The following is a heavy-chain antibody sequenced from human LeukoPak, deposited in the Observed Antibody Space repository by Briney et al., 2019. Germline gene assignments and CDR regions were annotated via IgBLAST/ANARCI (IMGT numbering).Heavy chain of an antibody. CDR2: IRYDGSSK. J-gene: IGHJ4*02. Sequence: GGSLRLSCAASGFTFSSYGMHWVRQAPGRGLEWVAFIRYDGSSKYYVDSVKGRFTVSKDNSKNTLYLQMNSLRAEDTAVYYCAKDSGYTTSWYFGDYWGQGTLVTVSS. CDR1: GFTFSSYG. D-gene: IGHD6-13*01. V-gene: IGHV3-30*02. CDR3: AKDSGYTTSWYFGDY.